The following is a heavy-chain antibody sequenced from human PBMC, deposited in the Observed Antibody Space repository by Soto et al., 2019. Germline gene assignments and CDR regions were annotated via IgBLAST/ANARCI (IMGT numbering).Heavy chain of an antibody. V-gene: IGHV5-51*01. Sequence: PGESLKISCKGSGYSFSSYWIGWVRQMPGKGLEWMGIIYPGDSDTSYSPSFQGQVTISADKSISTAYLQWSSLKASDTAMYYCARVSTRVVVTGIYYFDYWGQGTLVAVSS. CDR1: GYSFSSYW. J-gene: IGHJ4*02. CDR2: IYPGDSDT. D-gene: IGHD3-22*01. CDR3: ARVSTRVVVTGIYYFDY.